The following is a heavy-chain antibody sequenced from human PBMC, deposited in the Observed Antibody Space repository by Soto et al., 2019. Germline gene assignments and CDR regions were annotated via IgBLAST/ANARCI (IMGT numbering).Heavy chain of an antibody. D-gene: IGHD6-13*01. CDR1: GYTFTSYG. V-gene: IGHV1-8*01. CDR2: MNPNSGNT. Sequence: GASVKVSCKASGYTFTSYGINWVRQATGQGLEWMGWMNPNSGNTGYAQKFQGRVTMTRNTAISTAYMELSRLRSEDTAVYYCACSSSLHYYYYGMDVWGQGTTVTVSS. J-gene: IGHJ6*02. CDR3: ACSSSLHYYYYGMDV.